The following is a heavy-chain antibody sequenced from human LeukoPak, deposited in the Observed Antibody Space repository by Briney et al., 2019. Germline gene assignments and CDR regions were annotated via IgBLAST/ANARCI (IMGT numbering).Heavy chain of an antibody. Sequence: EGSLRLSCAASGFTVSSYYMSWVRQAPGKGLEWVSVIYSGGTTYYADSVKSRFTISRGNSKNTLYLQMNSLRAEDTAVYFCVRDLYSSGWYYFDYWGQGTLVTVSS. J-gene: IGHJ4*02. V-gene: IGHV3-66*01. CDR3: VRDLYSSGWYYFDY. CDR2: IYSGGTT. CDR1: GFTVSSYY. D-gene: IGHD6-19*01.